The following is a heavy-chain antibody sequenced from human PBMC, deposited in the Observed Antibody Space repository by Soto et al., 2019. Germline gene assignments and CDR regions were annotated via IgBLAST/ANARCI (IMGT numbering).Heavy chain of an antibody. V-gene: IGHV3-30-3*01. Sequence: QVQLVESGGGVVQPGRSLRLSCAASGFTFSSYAMHWVRQAPGKGLEWVAVISYDGSNKYYADSVKGRFTISRDNSKNTLYLQMNSLRAEVTAVYYCARARGYSGSGPRMDVWGQGTTVTVSS. CDR1: GFTFSSYA. CDR3: ARARGYSGSGPRMDV. J-gene: IGHJ6*02. D-gene: IGHD1-26*01. CDR2: ISYDGSNK.